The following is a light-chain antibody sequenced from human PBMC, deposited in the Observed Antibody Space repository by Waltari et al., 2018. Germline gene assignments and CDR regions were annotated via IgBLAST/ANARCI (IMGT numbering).Light chain of an antibody. CDR3: QSYDITNVI. V-gene: IGLV6-57*03. CDR1: SGSIAGDY. CDR2: EDK. J-gene: IGLJ2*01. Sequence: FLLTQPHSVSGSPGETVTISCTRTSGSIAGDYVQWYQRRPGSAPIAVIFEDKIRPAGVPDRFAGSIDRSANSASLTISGLRPEDEADYFCQSYDITNVIFGGGTKVNVL.